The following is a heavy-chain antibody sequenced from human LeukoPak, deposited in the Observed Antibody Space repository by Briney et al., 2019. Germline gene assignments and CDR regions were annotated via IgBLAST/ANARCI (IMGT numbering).Heavy chain of an antibody. CDR3: ARDRGRTVVTPGPFSSED. D-gene: IGHD4-23*01. Sequence: ASVKVSCKASGYTFTDYYIHWVRQAPGQGLEWMGWISAYNGNTNYAQKLQGRVTMTTDTSTSTAYMELRSLRSDDTAVYYCARDRGRTVVTPGPFSSEDWGQGTLVTVSS. CDR2: ISAYNGNT. J-gene: IGHJ4*02. V-gene: IGHV1-18*04. CDR1: GYTFTDYY.